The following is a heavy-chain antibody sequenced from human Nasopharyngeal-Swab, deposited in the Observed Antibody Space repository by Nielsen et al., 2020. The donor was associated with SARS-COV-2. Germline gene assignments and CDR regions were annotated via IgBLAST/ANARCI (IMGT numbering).Heavy chain of an antibody. CDR3: ARDEGVYSSSSRGAFGI. CDR1: GYSFTSYW. CDR2: IYPGDSDT. D-gene: IGHD6-6*01. Sequence: GASLQISCKGSGYSFTSYWIGWVRQMPGKGLEWMGIIYPGDSDTRYSPSFQGQVTISADKSISTAYLQWSSLKASDTAMYYCARDEGVYSSSSRGAFGIWGQGTMVTVSS. J-gene: IGHJ3*02. V-gene: IGHV5-51*01.